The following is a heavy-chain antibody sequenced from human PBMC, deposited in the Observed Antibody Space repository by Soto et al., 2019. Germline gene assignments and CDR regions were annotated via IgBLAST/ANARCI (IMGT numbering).Heavy chain of an antibody. V-gene: IGHV1-69*13. CDR2: IIPIFGTA. D-gene: IGHD3-22*01. Sequence: SVKVSCKASGGTFSSYAISWVRQAPGQGLEWMGGIIPIFGTANYAQKFQGRVTITADESTSTAYMELSSLRSEDTAVYYCARVSRARVVIFYYYCGMDVWGKGTTVTVPS. CDR1: GGTFSSYA. CDR3: ARVSRARVVIFYYYCGMDV. J-gene: IGHJ6*04.